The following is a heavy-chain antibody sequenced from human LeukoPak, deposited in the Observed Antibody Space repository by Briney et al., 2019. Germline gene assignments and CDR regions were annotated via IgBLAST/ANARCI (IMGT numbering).Heavy chain of an antibody. J-gene: IGHJ4*02. CDR3: ARMNYYDSSGYYPFDY. D-gene: IGHD3-22*01. CDR2: IYSDGRT. CDR1: GFTFSSYS. V-gene: IGHV3-53*01. Sequence: GGSLRLSCAASGFTFSSYSMNWVRQAPGKGLVWVSLIYSDGRTYYADSVKGRFTISRDNSKNTLYLQMNSLRAEDTAVYYCARMNYYDSSGYYPFDYWGQGTLVTVSS.